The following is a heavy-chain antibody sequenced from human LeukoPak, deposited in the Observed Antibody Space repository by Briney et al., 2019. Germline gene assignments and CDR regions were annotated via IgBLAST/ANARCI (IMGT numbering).Heavy chain of an antibody. CDR3: ARDGYGYNYMDV. CDR2: IYSGGTT. D-gene: IGHD1-1*01. V-gene: IGHV3-53*01. J-gene: IGHJ6*03. Sequence: GGSLRLSCAASGSTVSSNFMGWVRQAPGKGLEWVSVIYSGGTTYYSDSVRGRFTISRDNSKNTLYLQMNSLRAEDTAVYYCARDGYGYNYMDVWGKGTTVTVSS. CDR1: GSTVSSNF.